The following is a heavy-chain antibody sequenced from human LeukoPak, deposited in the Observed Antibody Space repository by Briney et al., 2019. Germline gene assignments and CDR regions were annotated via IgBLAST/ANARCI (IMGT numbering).Heavy chain of an antibody. CDR1: GYTFTSYG. Sequence: ASVKVSCKASGYTFTSYGISWVRQAPGQGLEWMGWISAYNGNTNYAQKLQGRVTMTTDTSTSTAYVELRSLRSDDTAVYYCARDLNPPYQSSSSLDYWGQGTLVTVSS. V-gene: IGHV1-18*01. CDR2: ISAYNGNT. D-gene: IGHD6-6*01. J-gene: IGHJ4*02. CDR3: ARDLNPPYQSSSSLDY.